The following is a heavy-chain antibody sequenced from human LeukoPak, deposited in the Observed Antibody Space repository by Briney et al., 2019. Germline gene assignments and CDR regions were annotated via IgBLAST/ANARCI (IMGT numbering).Heavy chain of an antibody. D-gene: IGHD6-13*01. CDR2: IVVGSGNT. CDR3: AAGYSSSWYYPQDFDY. Sequence: GASVKVSCKASGFTFTSSAMQWARQARGQRLEWIGWIVVGSGNTNYAQKFQERVTITRDMSTSTAYMELSSLRSEDTAVYYCAAGYSSSWYYPQDFDYWGQGTLVTVSS. J-gene: IGHJ4*02. CDR1: GFTFTSSA. V-gene: IGHV1-58*02.